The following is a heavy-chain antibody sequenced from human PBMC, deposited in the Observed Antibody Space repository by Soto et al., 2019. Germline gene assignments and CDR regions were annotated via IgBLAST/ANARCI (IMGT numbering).Heavy chain of an antibody. D-gene: IGHD3-3*01. CDR3: AKSLHDFWTGYESSFDY. J-gene: IGHJ4*02. CDR1: GYTFTGHH. V-gene: IGHV1-2*02. CDR2: IKPNNGGT. Sequence: QVQLVQSGAEVKKPGASVKVSCKASGYTFTGHHLHWVRQAPGQGLQWLGWIKPNNGGTNYAKAFLGRVIMTRDTSTSTAYMELSRLTSDDTAVYYCAKSLHDFWTGYESSFDYWGQGTLVTVSS.